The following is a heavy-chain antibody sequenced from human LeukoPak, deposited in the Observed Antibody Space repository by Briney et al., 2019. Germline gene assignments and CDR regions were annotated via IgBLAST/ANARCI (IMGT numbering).Heavy chain of an antibody. CDR3: AKERDYGPADY. J-gene: IGHJ4*02. CDR1: GFTFSSYA. CDR2: ISYDGSNK. V-gene: IGHV3-30-3*01. D-gene: IGHD4/OR15-4a*01. Sequence: GGSLRLSCAASGFTFSSYAIHWVRQAPGKGLEWVAVISYDGSNKYYADSVKGRFTISRDNSKDTLYLQMNSLRAEDTAIYYCAKERDYGPADYWGQGTLVTVSS.